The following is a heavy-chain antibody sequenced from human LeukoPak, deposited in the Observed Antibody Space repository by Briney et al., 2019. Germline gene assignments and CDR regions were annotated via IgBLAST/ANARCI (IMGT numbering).Heavy chain of an antibody. V-gene: IGHV3-66*02. CDR1: GFTVSSYY. Sequence: PGGSLRLSCAASGFTVSSYYMSWVRQAPGKGPEWVSVFYVGGPTYYADSVQGRFTISRDNSKNTVHLQMNSLRAEDTAVYYCARGAGWNFFEYWGHGTLVTVSS. CDR3: ARGAGWNFFEY. D-gene: IGHD6-19*01. CDR2: FYVGGPT. J-gene: IGHJ4*01.